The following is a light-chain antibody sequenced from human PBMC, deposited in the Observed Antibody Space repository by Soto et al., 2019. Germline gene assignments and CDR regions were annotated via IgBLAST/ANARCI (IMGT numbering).Light chain of an antibody. Sequence: DIVMTQSPDSLTVSLGERATINCKSSQSLLYSSNNKTYLAWYKHRPGQSPKMLIFWASARESGVPDRFAGIGSETDLNNNISSLQPEDAEIYYCQQYNSDFFTFGQRTRLELK. CDR1: QSLLYSSNNKTY. CDR3: QQYNSDFFT. CDR2: WAS. V-gene: IGKV4-1*01. J-gene: IGKJ3*01.